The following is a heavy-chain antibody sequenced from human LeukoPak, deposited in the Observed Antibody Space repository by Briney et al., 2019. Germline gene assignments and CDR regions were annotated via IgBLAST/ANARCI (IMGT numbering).Heavy chain of an antibody. Sequence: GGSLRLSCAASRCTLSGNAMSWVRPAPGKGLEWVSAISGSGGSTYYADPGKGRFTISRDNSKNTLYLQMNSLRAEDTAIYYCAKDRYGGYDAFDYWGQGTLVTVSS. J-gene: IGHJ4*02. CDR3: AKDRYGGYDAFDY. CDR2: ISGSGGST. CDR1: RCTLSGNA. D-gene: IGHD5-12*01. V-gene: IGHV3-23*01.